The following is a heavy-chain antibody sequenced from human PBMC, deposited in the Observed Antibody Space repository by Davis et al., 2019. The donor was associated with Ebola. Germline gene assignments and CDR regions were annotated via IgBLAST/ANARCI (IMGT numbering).Heavy chain of an antibody. CDR2: IYYSGST. J-gene: IGHJ6*02. Sequence: GSLRLSCAASGFTFSSYWSWIRQPPGKGLEWIGYIYYSGSTNYNPSLKSRVTISVDTSKNQFSLKLSYVTAADTAVYYCARNLPLSITIFGVVHYYYGMDVWGQGTTVTVSS. CDR3: ARNLPLSITIFGVVHYYYGMDV. V-gene: IGHV4-59*01. CDR1: GFTFSSY. D-gene: IGHD3-3*01.